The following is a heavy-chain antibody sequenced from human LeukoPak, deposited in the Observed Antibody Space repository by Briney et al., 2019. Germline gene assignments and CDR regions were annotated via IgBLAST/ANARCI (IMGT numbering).Heavy chain of an antibody. J-gene: IGHJ4*02. CDR1: GFTFSSYG. CDR3: ARRAAAGTWLFDY. Sequence: PGGSLRLSCAASGFTFSSYGMHWVRPAPGKGLEWVAVIWYDGSNKYYADSVKGRFTISRDNSKNTLYLQMNSLRAEDTAVYYCARRAAAGTWLFDYWGQGTLVTVSS. CDR2: IWYDGSNK. V-gene: IGHV3-33*01. D-gene: IGHD6-13*01.